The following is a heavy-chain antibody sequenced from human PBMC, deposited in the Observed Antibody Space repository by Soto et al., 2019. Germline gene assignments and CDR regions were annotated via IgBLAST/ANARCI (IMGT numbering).Heavy chain of an antibody. D-gene: IGHD6-13*01. CDR2: LRYDGSNE. V-gene: IGHV3-33*01. CDR3: ATFLSSRGFWFDP. J-gene: IGHJ5*02. Sequence: GGSLRLSCAASGFTFSGYGMHWVRQAPGKGLEWVAVLRYDGSNEYYADAVKGRFTISRDNAKNSLYLQMNSLRAEDTAVYYCATFLSSRGFWFDPWGQGTLVTVSS. CDR1: GFTFSGYG.